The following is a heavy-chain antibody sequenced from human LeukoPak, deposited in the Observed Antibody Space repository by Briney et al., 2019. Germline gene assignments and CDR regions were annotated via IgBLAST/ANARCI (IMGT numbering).Heavy chain of an antibody. CDR2: ISVRSDYI. D-gene: IGHD3-22*01. CDR3: VRLRRNSDTSGYYYYYDF. J-gene: IGHJ4*02. CDR1: GYTFSSFS. V-gene: IGHV3-21*01. Sequence: GGSLRLSCVASGYTFSSFSINWVRQAPGKGLEWVSSISVRSDYIYYADSVRGRFSISRDDARDSLFLQMNSLRAEDTAVYYCVRLRRNSDTSGYYYYYDFWGQGTLVTVSS.